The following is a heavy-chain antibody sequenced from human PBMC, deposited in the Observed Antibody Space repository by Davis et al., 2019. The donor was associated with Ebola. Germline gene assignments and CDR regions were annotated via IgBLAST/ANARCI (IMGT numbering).Heavy chain of an antibody. CDR3: ARADPGDPEDY. Sequence: ASVKVSCKASGGTFSSYGVSWVRQAPGQGLEWMGWISCYNGKTDYAQIVQGRVSMTVDTSTSTAYMELRSLRSDDTGLYFCARADPGDPEDYWGQGTVVTVSS. V-gene: IGHV1-18*01. CDR2: ISCYNGKT. J-gene: IGHJ4*02. CDR1: GGTFSSYG.